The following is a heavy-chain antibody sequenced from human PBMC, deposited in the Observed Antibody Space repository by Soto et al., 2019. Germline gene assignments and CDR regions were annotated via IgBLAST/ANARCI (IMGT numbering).Heavy chain of an antibody. J-gene: IGHJ6*02. CDR2: ISGSGGST. CDR1: GFTFASYA. Sequence: EVHLLESGGGLVQPGGSLRLSCAASGFTFASYAMNWVRQAPGKGLEWVSAISGSGGSTYYADSVKGRFTISRDSSEKTLYLTMINLTAEEKAVYYCANGEPQLVFSGMDVWGQGTTVTVSS. D-gene: IGHD6-13*01. CDR3: ANGEPQLVFSGMDV. V-gene: IGHV3-23*01.